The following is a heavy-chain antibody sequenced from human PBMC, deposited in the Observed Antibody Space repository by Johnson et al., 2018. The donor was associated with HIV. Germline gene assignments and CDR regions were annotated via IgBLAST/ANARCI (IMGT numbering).Heavy chain of an antibody. V-gene: IGHV3-23*04. CDR1: GFTFSSYA. CDR3: ARDRVITFGGVIGRGAFDI. Sequence: VQLVESGGGLVQPGGSLRLSCAASGFTFSSYAMSWVRQAPGKGLEWVSAISGSGGSTYYADSVKGRFTISRDNSKNTLYLQMNSLRAEDTAVYYCARDRVITFGGVIGRGAFDIWGQGTMVTVSS. D-gene: IGHD3-16*02. CDR2: ISGSGGST. J-gene: IGHJ3*02.